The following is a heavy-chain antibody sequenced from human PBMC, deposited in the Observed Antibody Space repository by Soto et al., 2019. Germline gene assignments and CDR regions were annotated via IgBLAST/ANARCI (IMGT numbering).Heavy chain of an antibody. CDR1: GYSFTSYW. J-gene: IGHJ6*02. D-gene: IGHD2-15*01. CDR3: ARGAYCSGGSCYRGAVHYYGMDV. Sequence: GESLKISCKGSGYSFTSYWIGWVRQMPGKGLEWMGIIYPGGSDTRYSPSFQGQVTISADKSISTAYLQWSSLKASDTAMYYCARGAYCSGGSCYRGAVHYYGMDVWGQGTTVTVSS. CDR2: IYPGGSDT. V-gene: IGHV5-51*01.